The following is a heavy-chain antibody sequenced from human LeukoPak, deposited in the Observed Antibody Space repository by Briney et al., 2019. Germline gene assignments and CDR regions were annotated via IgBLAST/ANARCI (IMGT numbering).Heavy chain of an antibody. CDR3: ARRQCTSSSCYSFDY. D-gene: IGHD3-22*01. CDR1: GYTFTSYD. Sequence: ASVKVSCKASGYTFTSYDIDRVRQAPGQGLEWMGWISSYNGNTNYAEKFQGRLTMTTDTSTSTAYMELRSLRSDDTAVYYCARRQCTSSSCYSFDYWGQGTLVTVSS. J-gene: IGHJ4*02. V-gene: IGHV1-18*01. CDR2: ISSYNGNT.